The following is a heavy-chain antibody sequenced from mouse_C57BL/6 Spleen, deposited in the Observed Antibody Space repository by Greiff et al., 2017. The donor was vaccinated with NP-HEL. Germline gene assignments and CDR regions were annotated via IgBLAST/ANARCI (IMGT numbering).Heavy chain of an antibody. CDR1: GFTFSNYW. D-gene: IGHD2-4*01. CDR3: TGGFYYDYPFAY. CDR2: IRLKSDNYAT. Sequence: EVKLMESGGGLVQPGGSMKLSCVASGFTFSNYWMNWVRQSPEKGLEWVAQIRLKSDNYATLYAESVKGRFTISRDDSKSSVCLQMNNLRAEDTGIYYCTGGFYYDYPFAYWGQGTLVTVSA. V-gene: IGHV6-3*01. J-gene: IGHJ3*01.